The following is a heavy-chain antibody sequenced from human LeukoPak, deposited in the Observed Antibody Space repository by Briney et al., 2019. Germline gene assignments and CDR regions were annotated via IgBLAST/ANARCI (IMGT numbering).Heavy chain of an antibody. CDR3: ARDLVYYSSGGTVDP. V-gene: IGHV3-11*04. Sequence: PGGSLILSCAASGFTFSDYYMSWIRQAPGKGLEWVSYISSSSSTIYYADSVKGRFTISRDNDKNSLYLQMNSLRDEDTAVYYCARDLVYYSSGGTVDPWGQGTLVTVSS. J-gene: IGHJ5*02. CDR2: ISSSSSTI. CDR1: GFTFSDYY. D-gene: IGHD3-10*01.